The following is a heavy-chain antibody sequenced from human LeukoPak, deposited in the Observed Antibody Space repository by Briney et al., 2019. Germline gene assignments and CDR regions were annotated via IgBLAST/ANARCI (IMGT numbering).Heavy chain of an antibody. CDR2: ISGSGGST. CDR1: GFTFSSYA. V-gene: IGHV3-23*01. CDR3: AKDPRYSSSWYVPTLADY. D-gene: IGHD6-13*01. J-gene: IGHJ4*02. Sequence: TGGSLRLSCAASGFTFSSYAMSWVRQAPGKGLEWVSAISGSGGSTYYADSVKGRFTISRDNSKNTLYLQMNSLRAEDTAVYYCAKDPRYSSSWYVPTLADYWGQGTLVTVSS.